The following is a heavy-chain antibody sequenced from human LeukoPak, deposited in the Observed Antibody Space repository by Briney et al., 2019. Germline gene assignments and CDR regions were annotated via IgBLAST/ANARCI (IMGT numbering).Heavy chain of an antibody. D-gene: IGHD6-6*01. V-gene: IGHV4-39*01. Sequence: SETLSLTCSVSGGSISGTHYWWDGIRQPPGMALEWIGNIYHTGGTSFHPSLKSRVTMSVDTSKNQFSLRLNSVTAADTAVYYCARHRGSSSNFDSWGQGTLVTVSS. CDR2: IYHTGGT. J-gene: IGHJ4*02. CDR3: ARHRGSSSNFDS. CDR1: GGSISGTHYW.